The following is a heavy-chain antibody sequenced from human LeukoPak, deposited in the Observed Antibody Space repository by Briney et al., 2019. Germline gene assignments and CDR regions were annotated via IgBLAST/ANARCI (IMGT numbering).Heavy chain of an antibody. CDR3: ARDSSSWYEPVDRNGDY. Sequence: SETLSLTCTVSGGSISSSSYYWGWIRQPPGKGLEWIGSIYYSGSTYYNPSLKSRVTISVDTSKNQFSLKLSSVTAADTAVYYCARDSSSWYEPVDRNGDYWGQGTLVTVSS. CDR2: IYYSGST. CDR1: GGSISSSSYY. V-gene: IGHV4-39*01. D-gene: IGHD6-13*01. J-gene: IGHJ4*02.